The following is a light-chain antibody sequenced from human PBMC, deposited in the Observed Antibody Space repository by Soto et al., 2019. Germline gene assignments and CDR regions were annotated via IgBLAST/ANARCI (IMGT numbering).Light chain of an antibody. J-gene: IGLJ2*01. Sequence: QAVLTQPPSMSGTPGQRVTISCAGSSSNIGSYTVSWYQQLPGTAPKFLIYSNDQRPSGVPDRFSGSKSGTSASLAISGLQSEDEATDYCAAWDDSLSGIVVFGGGTKRTVL. CDR1: SSNIGSYT. CDR2: SND. CDR3: AAWDDSLSGIVV. V-gene: IGLV1-44*01.